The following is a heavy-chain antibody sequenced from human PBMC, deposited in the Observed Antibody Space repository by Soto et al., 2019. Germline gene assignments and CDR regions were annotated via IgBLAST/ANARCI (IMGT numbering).Heavy chain of an antibody. CDR2: IYYSGST. J-gene: IGHJ3*02. V-gene: IGHV4-61*01. Sequence: QVQLQESGPGLVKPSETLSLTCTVSGGSVSSGSYYWSWIRQPPGKGLEWIGYIYYSGSTNYNPSLKSRVTISVDTSKNQFSLKLSSVTAADTAVYYCARVRLGIAAAVPGDACDIWGQGTMVTVSS. D-gene: IGHD6-13*01. CDR3: ARVRLGIAAAVPGDACDI. CDR1: GGSVSSGSYY.